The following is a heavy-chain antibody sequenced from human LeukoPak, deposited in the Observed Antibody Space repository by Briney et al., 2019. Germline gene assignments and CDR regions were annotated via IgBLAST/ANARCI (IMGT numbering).Heavy chain of an antibody. CDR3: AKDWQLAD. Sequence: SGGSLRLSCAASGISFSGNWMGWVRQAPGEGREWVASIKYDGSAKYNADSVKGRFTISRDNAKNSLYLEMNNLRAEDTAVYYCAKDWQLADWGQGTLVTVSS. CDR1: GISFSGNW. CDR2: IKYDGSAK. J-gene: IGHJ4*02. V-gene: IGHV3-7*03. D-gene: IGHD6-6*01.